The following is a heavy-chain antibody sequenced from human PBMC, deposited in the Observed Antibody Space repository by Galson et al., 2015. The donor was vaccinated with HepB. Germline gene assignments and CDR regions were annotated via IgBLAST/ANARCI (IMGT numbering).Heavy chain of an antibody. V-gene: IGHV1-46*01. CDR3: ARVAHNYGDYPDY. Sequence: SVKVSCKASGYTFTSYYIHWVRQAPGQGLEWMGKINPNSGGTSYAQKFQGRVTMTRDTSTSTVYMELSSLRSEDTAVYYCARVAHNYGDYPDYWGQGTLVTVSS. D-gene: IGHD4-17*01. J-gene: IGHJ4*02. CDR2: INPNSGGT. CDR1: GYTFTSYY.